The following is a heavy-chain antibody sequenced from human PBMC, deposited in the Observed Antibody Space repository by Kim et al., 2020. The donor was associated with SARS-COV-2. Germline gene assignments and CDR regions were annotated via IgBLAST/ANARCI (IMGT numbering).Heavy chain of an antibody. J-gene: IGHJ5*02. CDR1: GFTFSNAW. CDR2: IKSKTDGGTT. CDR3: TTEDMVRGVARGWFDP. D-gene: IGHD3-10*01. Sequence: GGSLRLSCAASGFTFSNAWMSWVRQAPGKGLEWVGRIKSKTDGGTTDYAAPVKGRFTISRDDSKNTLYLQMNSLKTEDTAVYYCTTEDMVRGVARGWFDPWGQGTLVTVSS. V-gene: IGHV3-15*01.